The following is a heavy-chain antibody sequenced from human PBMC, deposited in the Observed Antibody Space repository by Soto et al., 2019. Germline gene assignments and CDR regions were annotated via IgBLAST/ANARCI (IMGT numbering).Heavy chain of an antibody. J-gene: IGHJ3*02. Sequence: GASVKGSCKAAGGTFSSYAISWVRQAPGQGLEWMGGIIPIFGTANYAQKFQGRVTITADESTSTAYMELSSLRSEDTAVYYCASDPTSYGSDGETFDIWCQCTMVTVSS. D-gene: IGHD3-10*01. CDR1: GGTFSSYA. V-gene: IGHV1-69*13. CDR3: ASDPTSYGSDGETFDI. CDR2: IIPIFGTA.